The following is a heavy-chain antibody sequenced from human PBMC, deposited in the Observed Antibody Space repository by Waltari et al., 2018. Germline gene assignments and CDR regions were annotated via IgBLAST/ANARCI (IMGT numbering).Heavy chain of an antibody. D-gene: IGHD2-2*01. Sequence: QVQLQQWGAGLLKPSETLSLTCAVYGGSFRGYSWSWIRQPPRQGLEWIGEINHSGSTNYNPSLKSRVTISVDTSKNQFSLKLSSVTAADTAVYYCARAYCSSTSCYYYYFDYWGQGTLVTVSS. CDR1: GGSFRGYS. J-gene: IGHJ4*02. CDR2: INHSGST. CDR3: ARAYCSSTSCYYYYFDY. V-gene: IGHV4-34*01.